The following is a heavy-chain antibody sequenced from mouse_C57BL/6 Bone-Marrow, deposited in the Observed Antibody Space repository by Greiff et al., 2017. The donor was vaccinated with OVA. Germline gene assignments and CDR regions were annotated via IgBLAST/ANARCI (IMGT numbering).Heavy chain of an antibody. CDR1: GYTFTSYW. D-gene: IGHD3-1*01. CDR2: IDPSDSET. Sequence: QVQLQQPGAELVRPGSSVKLSCKASGYTFTSYWMHWVKQRPIQGLEWIGNIDPSDSETHYNQKFKDKATLTVDKSSSTAYMQLSSLTSEDSAVYYCARASPAQGLYYALGYWGERTPVSESS. V-gene: IGHV1-52*01. CDR3: ARASPAQGLYYALGY. J-gene: IGHJ4*01.